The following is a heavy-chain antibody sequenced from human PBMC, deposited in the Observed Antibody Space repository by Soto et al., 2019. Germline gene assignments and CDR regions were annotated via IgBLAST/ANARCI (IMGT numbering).Heavy chain of an antibody. CDR2: IIPIFGTA. V-gene: IGHV1-69*06. Sequence: QVQLVQSGAEVKKPGSSVKVSCKASGGTFSSYAISWVRQAPGQGLEWMGGIIPIFGTANYAQKFQGRVTITADKSTSTAYMELSSLRSEDTAVYYCAREPHTAYYDSSGYDAFDIWGQGTMVTVSS. J-gene: IGHJ3*02. CDR3: AREPHTAYYDSSGYDAFDI. CDR1: GGTFSSYA. D-gene: IGHD3-22*01.